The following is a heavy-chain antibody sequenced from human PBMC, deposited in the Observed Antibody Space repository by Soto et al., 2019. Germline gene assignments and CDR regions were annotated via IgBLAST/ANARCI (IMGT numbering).Heavy chain of an antibody. CDR3: ARGDPNYGDYVLNWFDP. CDR2: IIPIFGTA. Sequence: QVQLVQSGAEVKKPGSSVKVSCKASGGTFSSYAISWVRQAPGQGLEWMGGIIPIFGTANYAQKFQGRVTITAYESTSTAYMELSSLRSEDTAVYYCARGDPNYGDYVLNWFDPWGQGTLVTVSS. V-gene: IGHV1-69*01. CDR1: GGTFSSYA. D-gene: IGHD4-17*01. J-gene: IGHJ5*02.